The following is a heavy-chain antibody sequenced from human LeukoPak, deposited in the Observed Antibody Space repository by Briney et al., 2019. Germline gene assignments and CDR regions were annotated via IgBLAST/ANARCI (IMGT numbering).Heavy chain of an antibody. D-gene: IGHD4-17*01. CDR1: GFTFDDYA. CDR2: ISWNSGSI. Sequence: GGSLRLSCAASGFTFDDYAMHWVRQAPGKGLEWVSGISWNSGSIGYADSVKGRFTISRDNSKNTLYLQINSLRAEDTAVYYCAKDPFFRGDYGQSRGYWGQGTLVTVSS. V-gene: IGHV3-9*01. J-gene: IGHJ4*02. CDR3: AKDPFFRGDYGQSRGY.